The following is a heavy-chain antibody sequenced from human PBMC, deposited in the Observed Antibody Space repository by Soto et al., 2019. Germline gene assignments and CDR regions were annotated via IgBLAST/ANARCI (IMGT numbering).Heavy chain of an antibody. J-gene: IGHJ6*02. Sequence: GGSLRLSCAASGFTFSSYSMNWVRQAPGKGMEWVSYISSSSSTIYNADSVKGRFTIYRDKAKNSLYLQMNSLRDEETAVYYCARKPMDVWGQGTTVTVSS. CDR2: ISSSSSTI. CDR1: GFTFSSYS. V-gene: IGHV3-48*02. CDR3: ARKPMDV.